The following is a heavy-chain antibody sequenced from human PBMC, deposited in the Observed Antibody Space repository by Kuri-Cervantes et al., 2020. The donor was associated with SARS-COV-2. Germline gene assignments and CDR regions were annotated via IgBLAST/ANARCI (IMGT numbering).Heavy chain of an antibody. J-gene: IGHJ6*02. V-gene: IGHV1-18*01. D-gene: IGHD3-3*01. CDR1: GGTFSSYA. Sequence: ASVKVSCKASGGTFSSYAISWVRQAPGQGLEWMGWISAYNGNTNYAQKLQGRVTMTTDKSTSTAYMELSSLRSEDTAVYYCAMHSLRFLEWCYYYYGMDVWGQGTTVTVSS. CDR3: AMHSLRFLEWCYYYYGMDV. CDR2: ISAYNGNT.